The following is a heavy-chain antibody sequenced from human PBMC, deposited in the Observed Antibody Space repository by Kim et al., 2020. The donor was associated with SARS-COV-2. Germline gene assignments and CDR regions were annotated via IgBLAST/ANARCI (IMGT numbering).Heavy chain of an antibody. Sequence: GGSLRLSCSASGFTVSSNYMSWVRQAPGKGLEWVSAIYSGGSTYYADSVKGRFTISRDNSKNTLYLQMNSLRAEDTAVYYCAGCSGGSCYGSDAFDIWGQGTMVTVSS. CDR2: IYSGGST. D-gene: IGHD2-15*01. CDR1: GFTVSSNY. CDR3: AGCSGGSCYGSDAFDI. J-gene: IGHJ3*02. V-gene: IGHV3-53*01.